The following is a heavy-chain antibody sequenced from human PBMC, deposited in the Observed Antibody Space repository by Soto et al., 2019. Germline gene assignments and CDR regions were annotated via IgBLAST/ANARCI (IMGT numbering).Heavy chain of an antibody. CDR1: GFTFSSFS. V-gene: IGHV3-48*02. J-gene: IGHJ4*02. Sequence: GGSLRLSCAASGFTFSSFSMNWVRQAPGKGLEWVSYISSSSVTIYYADSVKGRFTISRDNAKNSLYLQMNSLSDEDTAVYFCAREGYRDLDYWGQGTLVTVSS. D-gene: IGHD5-12*01. CDR2: ISSSSVTI. CDR3: AREGYRDLDY.